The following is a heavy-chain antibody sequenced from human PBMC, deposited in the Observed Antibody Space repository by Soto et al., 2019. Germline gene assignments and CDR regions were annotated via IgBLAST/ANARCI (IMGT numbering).Heavy chain of an antibody. CDR3: ARNMDYYYGPGSGNGHGF. Sequence: QVPLVQSGAEAKEPGDSVRVSCEASGYTFTAYYIHWVRQAPGQGLEWMGWINPKFGDTTYAQDFQGRVSMTRDMSISTVYMELSRLTSDDTAIYYCARNMDYYYGPGSGNGHGFWGQGTTVTVFS. V-gene: IGHV1-2*02. J-gene: IGHJ6*02. CDR2: INPKFGDT. CDR1: GYTFTAYY. D-gene: IGHD3-10*01.